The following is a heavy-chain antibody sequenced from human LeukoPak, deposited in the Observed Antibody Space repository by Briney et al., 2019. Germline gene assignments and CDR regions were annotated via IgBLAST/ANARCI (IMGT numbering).Heavy chain of an antibody. Sequence: GESLKISCEGSGYSFTSSWIGWVRQIPGKGLEWMGTIYPGDSDIRYSPSFQGQVTSSADKSITTAYLQWSSLKASDTAIYYCARGLYCSGGSCRFDYWGQGTLVTVSS. D-gene: IGHD2-15*01. CDR3: ARGLYCSGGSCRFDY. J-gene: IGHJ4*02. CDR2: IYPGDSDI. CDR1: GYSFTSSW. V-gene: IGHV5-51*01.